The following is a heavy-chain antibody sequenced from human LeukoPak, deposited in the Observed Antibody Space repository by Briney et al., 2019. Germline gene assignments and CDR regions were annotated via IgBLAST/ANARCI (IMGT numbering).Heavy chain of an antibody. D-gene: IGHD3-9*01. CDR1: GYTLTELS. CDR3: ARDLRHYDILTGYSKYYYYGMDV. CDR2: INAGNGNT. J-gene: IGHJ6*02. Sequence: ASVKVSCKVSGYTLTELSMHWVRQAPGKGLEWMGWINAGNGNTKYSQKFQGRVTITRDTSASTAYMELSSLRSEDTAVYYCARDLRHYDILTGYSKYYYYGMDVWGQGTTVTVSS. V-gene: IGHV1-3*01.